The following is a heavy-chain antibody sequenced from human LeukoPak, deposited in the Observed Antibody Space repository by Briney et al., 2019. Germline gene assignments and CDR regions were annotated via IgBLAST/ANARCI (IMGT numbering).Heavy chain of an antibody. CDR3: ARVQDGYYYYYYMDV. CDR1: GGSFSGYY. Sequence: SETLSLTCVVYGGSFSGYYWSWIRQPPGKGLEWIGEINHSGSTNYNPSLKSRVTISVDTSKNQFSLKLSSVTAADTAVYYCARVQDGYYYYYYMDVWGKGTTVTVSS. J-gene: IGHJ6*03. CDR2: INHSGST. V-gene: IGHV4-34*01. D-gene: IGHD2-15*01.